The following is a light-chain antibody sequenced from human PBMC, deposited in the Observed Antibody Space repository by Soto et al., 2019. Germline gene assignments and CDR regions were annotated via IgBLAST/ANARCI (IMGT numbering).Light chain of an antibody. J-gene: IGKJ2*01. V-gene: IGKV1-5*03. CDR3: QQYSSYYPYI. CDR1: QTVYSW. Sequence: DIQMTQSPSTVSASVGDRVTITCRASQTVYSWLAWYQQKPGKAPKLLISEASTIRSGVPSRFAGSGSGTEFTLAISRLQPDDFATYYCQQYSSYYPYIFGQGTKVEI. CDR2: EAS.